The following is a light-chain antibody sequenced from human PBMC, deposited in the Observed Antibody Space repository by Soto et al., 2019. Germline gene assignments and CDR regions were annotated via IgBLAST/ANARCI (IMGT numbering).Light chain of an antibody. J-gene: IGKJ3*01. Sequence: EIVLTQSPGTLSLSPGERATLSCRATQSVSSSYLARYQQKPGQAHRLLIYGASSRATGIPDRFSGSGSGTDVTLTISRLEPEDFAVYYCQQYGSSPFTVGPGTKVDIK. CDR1: QSVSSSY. CDR2: GAS. CDR3: QQYGSSPFT. V-gene: IGKV3-20*01.